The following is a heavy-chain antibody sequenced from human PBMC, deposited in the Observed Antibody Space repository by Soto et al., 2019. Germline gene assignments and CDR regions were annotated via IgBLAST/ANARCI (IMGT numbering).Heavy chain of an antibody. CDR1: GFTFSSYA. CDR2: ISYDGSNI. V-gene: IGHV3-30-3*01. Sequence: QVQLVESGGGVVQPGRSLRLSCAASGFTFSSYAMHWVRKAPGKGLEWVAVISYDGSNIYYADSVKGRFTISRDNSKNTLYLQMNSLRAEDTAVYYCAREGYYDSNGYYAADYWGQGTPVTVSS. J-gene: IGHJ4*02. D-gene: IGHD3-22*01. CDR3: AREGYYDSNGYYAADY.